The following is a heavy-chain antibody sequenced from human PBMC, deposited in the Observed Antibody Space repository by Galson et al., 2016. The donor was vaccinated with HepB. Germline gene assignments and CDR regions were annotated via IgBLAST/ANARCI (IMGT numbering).Heavy chain of an antibody. CDR3: AREFESQVGWFDP. CDR1: TFTVNSNH. CDR2: IYRGGSK. V-gene: IGHV3-66*01. D-gene: IGHD1-26*01. Sequence: LRLSCAASTFTVNSNHMSWVRQAPGKGLEWVSIIYRGGSKNYPESVKGRFTISRDNAKNTVYLQMNSLTAEDTAVYYCAREFESQVGWFDPWGQGTMVTVSS. J-gene: IGHJ5*02.